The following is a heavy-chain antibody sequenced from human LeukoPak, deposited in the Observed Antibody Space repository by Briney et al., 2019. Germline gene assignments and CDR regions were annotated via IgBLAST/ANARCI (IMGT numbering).Heavy chain of an antibody. D-gene: IGHD2-21*02. J-gene: IGHJ6*02. CDR1: GGSISGGGYY. Sequence: PSETLSLTCTVSGGSISGGGYYWSWIRQPPGKGLEWIGYIYYSGSTYYNPSLKSRVTISVDTSKNQFSLKLSSVAAADTAVYYCAREHDSGMDVWGQGTTVTVSS. V-gene: IGHV4-30-4*01. CDR2: IYYSGST. CDR3: AREHDSGMDV.